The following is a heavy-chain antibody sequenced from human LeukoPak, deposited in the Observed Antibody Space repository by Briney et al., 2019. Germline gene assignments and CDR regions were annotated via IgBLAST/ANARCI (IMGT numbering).Heavy chain of an antibody. J-gene: IGHJ4*02. V-gene: IGHV4-59*01. CDR1: GGSISSYY. Sequence: SETLSLTCTVSGGSISSYYWSWIRQPPGKGLEWIGYIYYSGSTNYNPSLKSRVTISVDTSKNQFSLKLSSVTAADTAVYYCARSPKGATVTTFDYWGQGTLVTVSS. CDR2: IYYSGST. D-gene: IGHD4-17*01. CDR3: ARSPKGATVTTFDY.